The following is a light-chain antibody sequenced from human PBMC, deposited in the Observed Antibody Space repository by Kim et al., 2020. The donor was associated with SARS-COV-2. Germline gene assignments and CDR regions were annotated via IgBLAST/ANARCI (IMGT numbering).Light chain of an antibody. CDR2: DVS. CDR1: CSDVGYSNS. Sequence: GQSIAISCTGTCSDVGYSNSDSWYQQRPGKAPKLIIYDVSERASGVSNRFSGSQSGNTASLTISGLRTEDEADYYCNSHTTSSTYVFGSGTKVTVL. V-gene: IGLV2-14*03. CDR3: NSHTTSSTYV. J-gene: IGLJ1*01.